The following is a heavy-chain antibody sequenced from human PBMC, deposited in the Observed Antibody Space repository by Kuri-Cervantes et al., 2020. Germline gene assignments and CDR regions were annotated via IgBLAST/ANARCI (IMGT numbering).Heavy chain of an antibody. V-gene: IGHV4-59*01. J-gene: IGHJ2*01. D-gene: IGHD3-22*01. CDR1: GAPISSYY. CDR3: ARVSRRYYDSSGSDWYFNL. CDR2: IYYSGST. Sequence: CTPPGAPISSYYWSWIRQPPGKGLEWIGYIYYSGSTNYNPSLKSRVTISVDTSKNQFCLKLSSVTAADTAVYYCARVSRRYYDSSGSDWYFNLWGRGTLVTDSS.